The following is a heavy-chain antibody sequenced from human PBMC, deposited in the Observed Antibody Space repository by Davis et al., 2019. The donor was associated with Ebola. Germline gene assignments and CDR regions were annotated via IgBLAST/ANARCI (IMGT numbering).Heavy chain of an antibody. CDR1: GVTSRRHW. J-gene: IGHJ4*02. CDR3: ARDAVPAAQDY. V-gene: IGHV3-7*03. D-gene: IGHD2-2*01. Sequence: PGGSLRLSCVVSGVTSRRHWMTWVRQAPGKGLEWVANIRQDGGETYYADSVKGRFAISRDNAKNSLYLQMNSLRAEDTAIYYCARDAVPAAQDYWGQGTLVTVSS. CDR2: IRQDGGET.